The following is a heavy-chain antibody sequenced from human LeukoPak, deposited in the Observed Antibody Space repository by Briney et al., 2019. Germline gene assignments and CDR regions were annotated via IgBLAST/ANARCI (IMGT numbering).Heavy chain of an antibody. V-gene: IGHV3-15*01. CDR1: GFTFINAW. CDR3: TTEDEDFWSGYHDFDY. Sequence: GGSLRLSCAASGFTFINAWMAWVRQAPGKGLEWVGRIKAKAHGGTTDYAAPVKGRFTISRDDSKNTLYLQMNSLKTEDTAVYYCTTEDEDFWSGYHDFDYWGQGTLVTVSS. CDR2: IKAKAHGGTT. D-gene: IGHD3-3*01. J-gene: IGHJ4*02.